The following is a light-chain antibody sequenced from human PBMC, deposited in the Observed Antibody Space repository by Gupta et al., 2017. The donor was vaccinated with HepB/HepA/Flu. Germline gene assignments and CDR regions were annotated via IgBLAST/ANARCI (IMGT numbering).Light chain of an antibody. CDR3: SSSTNNNRGV. V-gene: IGLV2-14*01. J-gene: IGLJ1*01. CDR1: SRDIGDYNY. Sequence: QSALTQPASVSGSPGQSITISCTGTSRDIGDYNYVSWYQQHPGKAPKLIISDVSNRPSGVSNRFSGSKAGNTASLTSSGLQAEDEADYYCSSSTNNNRGVFGTGTKVTVL. CDR2: DVS.